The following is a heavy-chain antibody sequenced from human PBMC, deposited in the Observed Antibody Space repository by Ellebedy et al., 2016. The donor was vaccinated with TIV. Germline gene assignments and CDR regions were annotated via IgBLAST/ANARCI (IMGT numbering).Heavy chain of an antibody. CDR2: ISPDGSST. J-gene: IGHJ5*02. CDR1: GFTFSTYW. Sequence: GESLKISCVASGFTFSTYWMHWVRQAPGKGLVWVSHISPDGSSTNYADSVKGRFAVSRDTAENTLDLQMHSLRAEDTAVYYCTRHGDYWGEGWFDPWGQGTLVTVSS. V-gene: IGHV3-74*01. D-gene: IGHD4-17*01. CDR3: TRHGDYWGEGWFDP.